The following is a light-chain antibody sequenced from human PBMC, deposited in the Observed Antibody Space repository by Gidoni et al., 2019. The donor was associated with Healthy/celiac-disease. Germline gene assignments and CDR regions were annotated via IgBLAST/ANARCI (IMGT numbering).Light chain of an antibody. J-gene: IGLJ2*01. CDR1: KLGDKY. CDR3: QAGDSSTSVV. Sequence: SYALTQPPPASVSPGQTASITCPGDKLGDKYACWYQHKPGQSPVLVIYQDNKRPSGIPARFSGSNSGNTATLTSSGAQAMDEADYCCQAGDSSTSVVFGGGTKLTVL. V-gene: IGLV3-1*01. CDR2: QDN.